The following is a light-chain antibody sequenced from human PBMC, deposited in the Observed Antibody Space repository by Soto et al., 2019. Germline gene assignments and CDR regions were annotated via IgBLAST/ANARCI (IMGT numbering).Light chain of an antibody. CDR3: QQYDNIPPT. CDR1: QDIRNY. Sequence: DLQMTQSPSSLSASVGDRVTITCQASQDIRNYLNWYQQKPGKAPKLLIYDASNLETGVPSRFSGSGSGTDFTFTISSLQPEDIATYYCQQYDNIPPTFGQGTRLEMK. V-gene: IGKV1-33*01. J-gene: IGKJ5*01. CDR2: DAS.